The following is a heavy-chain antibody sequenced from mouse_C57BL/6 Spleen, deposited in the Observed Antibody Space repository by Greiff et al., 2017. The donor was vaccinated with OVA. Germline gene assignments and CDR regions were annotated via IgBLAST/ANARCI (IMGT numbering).Heavy chain of an antibody. CDR2: INPNNGGT. J-gene: IGHJ2*01. Sequence: VQLQQSGPELVKPGASVKISCKASGYTFTDYYMNWVKQSHGKSLEWIGDINPNNGGTSYNQKFKGKATLTVDKSSSTAYMELRSLTSEDSAVYYCARERNYYGSPFDCWGQGTTLTVSS. CDR3: ARERNYYGSPFDC. CDR1: GYTFTDYY. V-gene: IGHV1-26*01. D-gene: IGHD1-1*01.